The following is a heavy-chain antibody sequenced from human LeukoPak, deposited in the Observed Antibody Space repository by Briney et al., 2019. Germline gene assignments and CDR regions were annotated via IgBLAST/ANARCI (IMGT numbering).Heavy chain of an antibody. V-gene: IGHV4-59*01. CDR3: ARGGSYSGTFDY. D-gene: IGHD1-26*01. J-gene: IGHJ4*02. CDR2: VHSSGST. CDR1: GGSISGYY. Sequence: SETLSLTCAVSGGSISGYYWSWIRQPPGRGLEWIGYVHSSGSTNYNPSLKSRVTISVDPSKNQFSLKVTSVTTADTAVYHCARGGSYSGTFDYWGQGTLVTVSS.